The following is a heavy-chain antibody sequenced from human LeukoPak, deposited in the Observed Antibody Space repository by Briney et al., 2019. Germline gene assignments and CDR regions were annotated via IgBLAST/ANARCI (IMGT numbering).Heavy chain of an antibody. CDR1: GFTFGDYA. Sequence: GGSLRLSCTASGFTFGDYAMSWFRQAPGKGLEWVGFIRSKAYGGTTEYAASVKGRFTISRDDSKSIAYLQMNSLKTEDTAVYYCTRDDSSSWYPLSRWWGQGTLVTVSS. J-gene: IGHJ4*02. V-gene: IGHV3-49*03. CDR2: IRSKAYGGTT. D-gene: IGHD6-13*01. CDR3: TRDDSSSWYPLSRW.